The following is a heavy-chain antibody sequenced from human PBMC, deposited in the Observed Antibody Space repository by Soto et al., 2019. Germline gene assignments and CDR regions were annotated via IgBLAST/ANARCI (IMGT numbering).Heavy chain of an antibody. CDR3: ARSRYYYGSGRDPYYYMDV. D-gene: IGHD3-10*01. J-gene: IGHJ6*03. CDR1: GGSISRGGYY. V-gene: IGHV4-31*03. Sequence: SETLSLTCTVSGGSISRGGYYWSWIRQHPGKGLEWIGYIYYSGSTYYNPSLKSRVTISVDTSKNQFSLKLSSVTAADTAVYYCARSRYYYGSGRDPYYYMDVWGKGTTVTVSS. CDR2: IYYSGST.